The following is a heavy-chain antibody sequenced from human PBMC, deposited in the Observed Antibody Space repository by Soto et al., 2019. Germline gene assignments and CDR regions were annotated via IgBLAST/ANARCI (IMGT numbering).Heavy chain of an antibody. CDR2: IGNHGDAT. J-gene: IGHJ3*02. CDR3: GTVFEK. V-gene: IGHV3-74*01. Sequence: EVQVVESGGGLVQPGGSLRLSCAASGFTFTNSWMHWVRQVQGEGLVWVSRIGNHGDATSYADFVKGRFTISRDNAKNTLYLQMNSLRVEDTAIYYCGTVFEKWGQGTRVAVSS. CDR1: GFTFTNSW.